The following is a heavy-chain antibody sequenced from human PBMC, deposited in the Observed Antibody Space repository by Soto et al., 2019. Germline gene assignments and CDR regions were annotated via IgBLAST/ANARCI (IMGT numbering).Heavy chain of an antibody. Sequence: PGESLKISCKGSAYSFTTYWIGWVRQMPGKGLEWMGIIYPADSDARYSPSFQGQVTISADRSISTAYLQWSSLKASDTAMYYCARRQNYYDSSGYSRWYFDYWGQGILVTVS. J-gene: IGHJ4*02. V-gene: IGHV5-51*01. CDR1: AYSFTTYW. D-gene: IGHD3-22*01. CDR3: ARRQNYYDSSGYSRWYFDY. CDR2: IYPADSDA.